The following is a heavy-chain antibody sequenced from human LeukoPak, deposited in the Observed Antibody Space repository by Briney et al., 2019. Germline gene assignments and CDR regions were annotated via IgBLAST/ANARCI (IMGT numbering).Heavy chain of an antibody. D-gene: IGHD6-13*01. J-gene: IGHJ5*02. CDR3: AKIKPAAAGTGNRGSWFDP. V-gene: IGHV3-23*01. Sequence: GGSLRLSCAASGFTFSSYAMSWVRQAPGKGLEWVSAISGSGGSTYYADSVKGRFTISRDNSKNTLYLQMNSLRAEDTAVYYCAKIKPAAAGTGNRGSWFDPWGQGTLVTVSS. CDR2: ISGSGGST. CDR1: GFTFSSYA.